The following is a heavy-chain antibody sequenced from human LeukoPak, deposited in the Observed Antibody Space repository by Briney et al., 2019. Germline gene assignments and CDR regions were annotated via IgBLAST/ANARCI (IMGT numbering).Heavy chain of an antibody. CDR1: GYTFTSYY. J-gene: IGHJ4*02. CDR2: INPSGGST. V-gene: IGHV1-46*01. D-gene: IGHD3-10*01. Sequence: ASVKVSCKASGYTFTSYYMHWVRQAPGQGLEWMGIINPSGGSTSYAQKFQGRVTITADESTSTAYMELSSLRSEDTAVYYCARALAWFGEFLYYFDYWGQGTLVTVSS. CDR3: ARALAWFGEFLYYFDY.